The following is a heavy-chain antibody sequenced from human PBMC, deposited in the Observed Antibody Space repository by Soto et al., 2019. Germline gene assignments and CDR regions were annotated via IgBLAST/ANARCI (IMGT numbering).Heavy chain of an antibody. J-gene: IGHJ5*02. V-gene: IGHV1-18*01. D-gene: IGHD6-19*01. Sequence: ASVKVSCKASGYTFTNYGISWVRQAPGQGLEWMGWINTYNGNTNHAQKLQGRVTMTTDTSTSTAYMELRSLRSDDTAVYYCAREVRAVAGTKWFDPWGQGTLVTVSS. CDR1: GYTFTNYG. CDR2: INTYNGNT. CDR3: AREVRAVAGTKWFDP.